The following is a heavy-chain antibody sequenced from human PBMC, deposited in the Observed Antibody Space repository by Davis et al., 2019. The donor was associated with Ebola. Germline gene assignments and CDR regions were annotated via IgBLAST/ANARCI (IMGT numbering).Heavy chain of an antibody. CDR1: GYSISSGYY. CDR2: IYHSGST. J-gene: IGHJ4*02. V-gene: IGHV4-38-2*02. Sequence: PSETLSLTCTVSGYSISSGYYWGWIRQPPGKGLEWIGSIYHSGSTYDNPSLKSRVTISVDTSKNQFPLKLSSVTAADTAVYYCARARGYSYGDFDYWGQGTLVTISS. D-gene: IGHD5-18*01. CDR3: ARARGYSYGDFDY.